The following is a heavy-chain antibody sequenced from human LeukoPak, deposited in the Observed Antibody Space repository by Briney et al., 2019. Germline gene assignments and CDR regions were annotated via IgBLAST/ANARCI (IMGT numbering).Heavy chain of an antibody. CDR2: IIPIFGTA. CDR1: GYTFTSYG. D-gene: IGHD3-9*01. V-gene: IGHV1-69*13. J-gene: IGHJ4*02. CDR3: ARQYDILTGYLTYYFDY. Sequence: SVKVSCKASGYTFTSYGISWVRQAPGQGLEWMGGIIPIFGTANYAQKFQGRVTITADESTSTAYMELSSLRSEDTAVYYCARQYDILTGYLTYYFDYWGQGTLVTVSS.